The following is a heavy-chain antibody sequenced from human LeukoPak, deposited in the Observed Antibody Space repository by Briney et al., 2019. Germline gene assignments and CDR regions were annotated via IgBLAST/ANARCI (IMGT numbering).Heavy chain of an antibody. Sequence: GASVKVSCKASGYTFTSCGISWVRQAPGQGLEWMGWTSAYNGNTNYAQKLQGRVTMTTDTSTSTAYMELRSLRSDDTAVYYCARLPAVAWLRGVYFDYWGQGTLVTVSS. V-gene: IGHV1-18*01. J-gene: IGHJ4*02. CDR2: TSAYNGNT. D-gene: IGHD5-12*01. CDR1: GYTFTSCG. CDR3: ARLPAVAWLRGVYFDY.